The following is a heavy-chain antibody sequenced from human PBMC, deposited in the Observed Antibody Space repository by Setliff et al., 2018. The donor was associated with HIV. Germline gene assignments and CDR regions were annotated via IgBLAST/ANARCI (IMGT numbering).Heavy chain of an antibody. CDR2: INTNTGSP. D-gene: IGHD3-16*01. J-gene: IGHJ4*02. V-gene: IGHV7-4-1*02. CDR3: AREDRGMITFGGVIPD. CDR1: GYTVTTYG. Sequence: ASVKVSCKASGYTVTTYGISWVRQAPGQGLEWVGWINTNTGSPTYAQGLTGRFVFSLDTSVSTAYLQISSLKAEDTAVYYCAREDRGMITFGGVIPDWGQGTLVTVSS.